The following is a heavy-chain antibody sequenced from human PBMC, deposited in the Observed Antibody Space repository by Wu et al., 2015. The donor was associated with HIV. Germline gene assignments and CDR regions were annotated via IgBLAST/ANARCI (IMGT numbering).Heavy chain of an antibody. CDR2: INPNSGGT. V-gene: IGHV1-2*02. Sequence: QFHLVQSGPEVKQPGASVKVSCKASGYTFTGYYMHWVRQAPGQGLEWMGWINPNSGGTNYAQKFQGRVTMTRDTSISTAYMELSRLRSDDTAVYYCARVIYDSSGYYYNWFDPGAREPWSPSPQ. CDR3: ARVIYDSSGYYYNWFDP. J-gene: IGHJ5*02. CDR1: GYTFTGYY. D-gene: IGHD3-22*01.